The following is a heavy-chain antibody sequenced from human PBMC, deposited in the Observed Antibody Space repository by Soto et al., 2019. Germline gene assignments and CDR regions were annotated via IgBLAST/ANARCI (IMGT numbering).Heavy chain of an antibody. CDR1: GFTFGTYC. J-gene: IGHJ6*02. V-gene: IGHV3-48*02. Sequence: PAESLTLSWAGSGFTFGTYCMNWVRQGAGKELEWNAYNSYNSNTIQYADSVKGRVTISRDNAKTSLYLEMKSLRDEYTAVYWCARLYYVYVWGQGTTVTVSS. CDR2: NSYNSNTI. D-gene: IGHD3-3*01. CDR3: ARLYYVYV.